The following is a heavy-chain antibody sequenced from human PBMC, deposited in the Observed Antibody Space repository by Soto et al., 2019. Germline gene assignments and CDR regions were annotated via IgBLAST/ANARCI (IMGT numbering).Heavy chain of an antibody. V-gene: IGHV6-1*01. CDR2: TYYRSKWYN. Sequence: QVQLQQSGPGLVRPSQTLSLTCAISGDSVSSNSATWTWIRQSPSRGLEGLGKTYYRSKWYNDYATSVKSRITIHPDPANSQFSLQLISVTLEDTAVYYCAREGAGYQYGYWYFDLWGRGTLVTVSS. CDR1: GDSVSSNSAT. CDR3: AREGAGYQYGYWYFDL. D-gene: IGHD3-10*01. J-gene: IGHJ2*01.